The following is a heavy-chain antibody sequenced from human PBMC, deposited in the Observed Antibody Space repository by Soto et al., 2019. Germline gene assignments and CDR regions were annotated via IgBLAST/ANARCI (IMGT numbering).Heavy chain of an antibody. CDR3: AKSFSTYSLGKFDY. J-gene: IGHJ4*02. Sequence: GGSLRLSCAASGFTFRNSGMSWVRQAPGKGLQWVSSISDDAADTYYADSVKGRFTISRDNSKNTLSLQMSSLRVEDTAIYYCAKSFSTYSLGKFDYWGQGALVTVSS. CDR1: GFTFRNSG. CDR2: ISDDAADT. D-gene: IGHD5-18*01. V-gene: IGHV3-23*01.